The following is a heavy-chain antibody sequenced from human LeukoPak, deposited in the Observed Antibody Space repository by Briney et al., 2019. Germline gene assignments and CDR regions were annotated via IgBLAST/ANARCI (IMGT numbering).Heavy chain of an antibody. CDR2: IKQDGSEK. V-gene: IGHV3-7*03. J-gene: IGHJ6*02. D-gene: IGHD6-13*01. Sequence: GGSLRLSCAASGFTFSSYAMSWVRQAPGKGLEWVANIKQDGSEKYYVDSVKGRFTISRDNAKNSLYLQMNSLRAEDTAVYYCAKDTAAAASYGMDVWGQGTTVTVSS. CDR1: GFTFSSYA. CDR3: AKDTAAAASYGMDV.